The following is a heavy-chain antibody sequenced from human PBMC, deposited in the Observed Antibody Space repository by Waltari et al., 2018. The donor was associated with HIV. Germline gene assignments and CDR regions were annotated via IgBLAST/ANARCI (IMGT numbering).Heavy chain of an antibody. D-gene: IGHD6-13*01. CDR2: VSGSGGNK. J-gene: IGHJ6*02. Sequence: EVQLLESGGGLVQTGGSLRLSCAASGFTFSNYGMNWVRQAPGKGVEWVSAVSGSGGNKYDADSRKGRFTIARDNSKNTLYLQMNSLRAEDTAVYFCVKEHQYSHTWYSYYGMDVWGQGTTVTVSS. V-gene: IGHV3-23*01. CDR3: VKEHQYSHTWYSYYGMDV. CDR1: GFTFSNYG.